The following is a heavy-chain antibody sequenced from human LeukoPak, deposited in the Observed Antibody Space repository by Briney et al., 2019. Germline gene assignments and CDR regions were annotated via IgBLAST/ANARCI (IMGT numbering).Heavy chain of an antibody. J-gene: IGHJ4*02. CDR2: ISAYNGNT. V-gene: IGHV1-18*01. Sequence: ASVKVSCKASGYTITSYGISWVRQAPGQGLEWMGWISAYNGNTNYAQKLQGRVTMTTDTSTSTAYMELRSLRSDDTAVYYCARDGFAMVRGVHIDYWGQGTLVTVSS. CDR1: GYTITSYG. D-gene: IGHD3-10*01. CDR3: ARDGFAMVRGVHIDY.